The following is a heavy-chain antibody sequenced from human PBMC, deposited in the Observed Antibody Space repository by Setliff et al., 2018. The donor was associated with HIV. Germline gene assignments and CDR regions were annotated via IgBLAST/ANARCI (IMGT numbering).Heavy chain of an antibody. Sequence: PGGSLRLSCAASGFTFSSYEMNWVRQAPGKGLEWVSYISSSGSITYYADAVKGRFTISRDNAKNSLYLQMNSLRVEDTAVYFCARVGTGYKSAGNAFDIWGQGTMVTVSS. V-gene: IGHV3-48*03. D-gene: IGHD5-12*01. CDR1: GFTFSSYE. CDR3: ARVGTGYKSAGNAFDI. J-gene: IGHJ3*02. CDR2: ISSSGSIT.